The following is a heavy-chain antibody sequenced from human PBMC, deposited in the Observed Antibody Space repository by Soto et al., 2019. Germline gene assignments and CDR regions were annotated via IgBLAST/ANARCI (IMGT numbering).Heavy chain of an antibody. V-gene: IGHV3-33*01. D-gene: IGHD1-1*01. Sequence: SGGSLRLSCAASGFTFSNYAMHWVRQAPGKGLEWVALIWDDGNKEYYADSVKGRFIISRDISKNTVYLQMTSLRDADTAVYYCARDLSGTIDYWGHGTLVTVSS. CDR2: IWDDGNKE. CDR1: GFTFSNYA. CDR3: ARDLSGTIDY. J-gene: IGHJ4*01.